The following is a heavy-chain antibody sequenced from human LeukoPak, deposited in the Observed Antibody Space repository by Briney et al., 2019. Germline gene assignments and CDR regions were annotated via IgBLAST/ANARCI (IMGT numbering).Heavy chain of an antibody. D-gene: IGHD6-19*01. CDR3: ARGHSSGWFYFDY. CDR2: IYYSGST. V-gene: IGHV4-59*01. J-gene: IGHJ4*02. Sequence: SETLSLTCIVSGGSISSYYWSWIRQPPGKGLEWIGYIYYSGSTNYNPSLKSRVAISVDTSKNQFSLKLSSVTAADTAVYYCARGHSSGWFYFDYWGQGTLVTVSS. CDR1: GGSISSYY.